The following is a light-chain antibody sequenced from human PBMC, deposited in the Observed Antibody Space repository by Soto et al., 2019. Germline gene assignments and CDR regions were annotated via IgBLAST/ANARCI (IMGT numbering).Light chain of an antibody. V-gene: IGKV3-20*01. CDR1: QSVSSSY. J-gene: IGKJ1*01. Sequence: IGLTHSAGAVSLSQDAHTTLSCRARQSVSSSYLAWYQQKPGQAHRLLIYGASNRATGIPDRFSGSGSGTDFTLTISRLEPEDFAVYYCQQYGSPLRPFGQGAKVDI. CDR3: QQYGSPLRP. CDR2: GAS.